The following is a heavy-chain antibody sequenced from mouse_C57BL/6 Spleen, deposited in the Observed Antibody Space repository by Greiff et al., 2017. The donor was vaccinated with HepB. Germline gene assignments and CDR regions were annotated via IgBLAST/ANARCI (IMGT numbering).Heavy chain of an antibody. V-gene: IGHV1-26*01. CDR2: INPNNGGT. CDR3: ASEGFYYYGSILFAY. J-gene: IGHJ3*01. CDR1: GYTFTDYY. D-gene: IGHD1-1*01. Sequence: EVQLQQSGPELVKPGASVKISCKASGYTFTDYYMNWVKQSHGKSLEWIGDINPNNGGTSYNQKFKGKATLTVDKSSSTAYMELRSLTSEDSAVYYCASEGFYYYGSILFAYWGQGTLVTVSA.